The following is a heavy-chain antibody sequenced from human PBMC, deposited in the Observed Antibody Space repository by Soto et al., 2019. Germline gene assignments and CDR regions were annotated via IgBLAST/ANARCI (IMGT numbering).Heavy chain of an antibody. V-gene: IGHV4-61*01. D-gene: IGHD3-16*02. CDR1: GDSVRSSSYY. J-gene: IGHJ4*02. CDR3: ARDPAYRSYFDY. CDR2: GYYSGRT. Sequence: SETLSLTCTVSGDSVRSSSYYWTWIRQPPGKALEWIGYGYYSGRTNYNPSLKSRVTISVDTSKNQFSLKLSSVTAADTAVYYFARDPAYRSYFDYWGQGTLVTVSS.